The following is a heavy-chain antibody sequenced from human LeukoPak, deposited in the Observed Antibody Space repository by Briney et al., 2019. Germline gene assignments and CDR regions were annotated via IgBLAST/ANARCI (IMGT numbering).Heavy chain of an antibody. CDR1: GFTFSSYS. Sequence: PGGSLRLSCAASGFTFSSYSMNWVRQAPGKGLEWVSYISSSSSTIYYADSVKGRFTISRDNAKNSLYLQMNSLRAEDTAVYYCAMTDYGDYDGDGNWGQGTLVTVSS. CDR3: AMTDYGDYDGDGN. V-gene: IGHV3-48*04. J-gene: IGHJ4*02. D-gene: IGHD4-17*01. CDR2: ISSSSSTI.